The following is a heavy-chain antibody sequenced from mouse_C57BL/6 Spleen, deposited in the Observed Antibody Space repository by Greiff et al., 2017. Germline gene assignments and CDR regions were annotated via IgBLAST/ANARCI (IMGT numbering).Heavy chain of an antibody. D-gene: IGHD3-2*02. CDR1: GYTFTSYW. CDR3: ARGPSDSSGYYYAMDY. Sequence: VKLQQPGAELVKPGASVKMSCKASGYTFTSYWITWVKQRPGQGLEWIGDIYPGSGSTNYNEKFKSKATLTVDTSSSTAYMQLSSLTSEDSAVYYCARGPSDSSGYYYAMDYWGQGTSVTVSS. CDR2: IYPGSGST. J-gene: IGHJ4*01. V-gene: IGHV1-55*01.